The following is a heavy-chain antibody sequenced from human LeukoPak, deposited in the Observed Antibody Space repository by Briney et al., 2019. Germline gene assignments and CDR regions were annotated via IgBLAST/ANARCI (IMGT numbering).Heavy chain of an antibody. J-gene: IGHJ3*02. CDR1: GYTFTSYG. CDR3: ARDYLYCSGGSCYSDAFDI. Sequence: ASVKVSCKASGYTFTSYGISWVRQAPGQGLEWMGWISAYNGNTNYAQKLQGRVTMTTDTSTSTAYMELRSLRSEDTAVYYCARDYLYCSGGSCYSDAFDIWGQGTMVTVSS. V-gene: IGHV1-18*01. D-gene: IGHD2-15*01. CDR2: ISAYNGNT.